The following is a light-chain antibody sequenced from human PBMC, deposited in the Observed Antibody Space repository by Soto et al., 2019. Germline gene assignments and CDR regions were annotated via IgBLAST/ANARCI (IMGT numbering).Light chain of an antibody. CDR3: CSYAGSTLVV. Sequence: QSALTQPRSVSGSPGQSVTISCTGTSSDVGGYNYVSWYQQNPGKAPKLMIYDVSKRPSGVSDRFSGSKSANTASLIISGLQAEDEADYYCCSYAGSTLVVFGGGTKLTVL. V-gene: IGLV2-11*01. CDR2: DVS. J-gene: IGLJ2*01. CDR1: SSDVGGYNY.